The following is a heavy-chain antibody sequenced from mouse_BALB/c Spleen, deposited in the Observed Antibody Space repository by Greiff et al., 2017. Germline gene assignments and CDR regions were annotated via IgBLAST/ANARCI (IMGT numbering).Heavy chain of an antibody. CDR2: INPSNGGT. J-gene: IGHJ4*01. D-gene: IGHD2-2*01. V-gene: IGHV1S81*02. CDR1: GYTFTSYY. Sequence: VKLMESGAELVKPGASVKLSCKASGYTFTSYYMYWVKQRPGQGLEWIGEINPSNGGTNFNEKFKSKATLTVDKSSSTAYMQLSSLTSEDSAVYYCTRLIYYGYDGYAMDYWGQGTSVTVSS. CDR3: TRLIYYGYDGYAMDY.